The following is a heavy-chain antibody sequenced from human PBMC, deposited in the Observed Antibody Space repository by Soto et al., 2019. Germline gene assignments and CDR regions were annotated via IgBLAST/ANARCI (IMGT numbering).Heavy chain of an antibody. Sequence: GGSLRLSCAASGFTFSSYWMSWVRQAPGKGLEWVANIKQDGSEKYYVDSVKGRFTISRDNAKNSLYLQMNSLRAEDTAVYYCARDRSTGFLEWSYWSHNWFDPWGQGTLVTVYS. CDR1: GFTFSSYW. CDR2: IKQDGSEK. CDR3: ARDRSTGFLEWSYWSHNWFDP. J-gene: IGHJ5*02. D-gene: IGHD3-3*01. V-gene: IGHV3-7*01.